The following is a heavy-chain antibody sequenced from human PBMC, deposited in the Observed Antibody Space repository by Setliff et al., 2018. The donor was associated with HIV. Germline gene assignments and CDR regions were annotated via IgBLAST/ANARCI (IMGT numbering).Heavy chain of an antibody. CDR2: IYYSGSA. Sequence: SETLSLTCNVSGASISFDSIDYYWSWIRHHPGKGLEWIGYIYYSGSAYYNPSLKSRVTISVDTSKNQFSLKLNSVTAADTAVYYCAGGPGTTSIDYWAQGTLVTVS. CDR1: GASISFDSIDYY. D-gene: IGHD1-26*01. V-gene: IGHV4-31*03. CDR3: AGGPGTTSIDY. J-gene: IGHJ4*02.